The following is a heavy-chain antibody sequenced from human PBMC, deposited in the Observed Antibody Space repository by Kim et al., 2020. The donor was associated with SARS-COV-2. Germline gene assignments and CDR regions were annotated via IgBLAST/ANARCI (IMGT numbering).Heavy chain of an antibody. J-gene: IGHJ4*02. V-gene: IGHV3-11*05. CDR3: ARAGVCSGGSCYRRSWFDY. D-gene: IGHD2-15*01. Sequence: GRYTISRDNAKHYLYLQVNSLRGEDTAVYYCARAGVCSGGSCYRRSWFDYWGQGTLVTVSS.